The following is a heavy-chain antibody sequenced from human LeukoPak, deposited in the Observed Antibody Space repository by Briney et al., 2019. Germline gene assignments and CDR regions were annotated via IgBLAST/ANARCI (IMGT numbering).Heavy chain of an antibody. CDR1: GFAFSNYG. V-gene: IGHV3-30*03. CDR3: ARDSVSDGFDI. CDR2: ISYDGSNK. Sequence: GGSLRLSCAASGFAFSNYGMHWVRQAPGKGLEWVAVISYDGSNKYYADSVKGRFTISRDNARNLIFLQMNSLRAEDTGVYYCARDSVSDGFDIWGQGTMVTVSS. D-gene: IGHD2-8*01. J-gene: IGHJ3*02.